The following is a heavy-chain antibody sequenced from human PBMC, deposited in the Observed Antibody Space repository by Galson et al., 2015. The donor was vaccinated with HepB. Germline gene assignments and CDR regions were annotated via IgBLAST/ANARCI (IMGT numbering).Heavy chain of an antibody. CDR3: IRMADLSGYSSS. V-gene: IGHV3-73*01. CDR2: IRSKASNYAT. Sequence: SLRLSCAASGFTFSGSAIDWVRQTSGKGLEWVGRIRSKASNYATAYAASVKGRFTISRDDSKNTAYLHMKSLKTEDTAVYYCIRMADLSGYSSSWGQGTLVTVSS. CDR1: GFTFSGSA. D-gene: IGHD6-13*01. J-gene: IGHJ4*02.